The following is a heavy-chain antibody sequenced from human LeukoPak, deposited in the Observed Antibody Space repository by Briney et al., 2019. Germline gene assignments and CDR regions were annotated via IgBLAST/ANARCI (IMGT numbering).Heavy chain of an antibody. J-gene: IGHJ3*02. V-gene: IGHV3-7*01. Sequence: PGGSLRLSCAASGFTFSNYWMSWVRQAPGKGLEWVANINQDGSQKYYVDSVEGRFTISRDNAKSSLYLQMNSLRAEDTAVYYCAREEIWGQGTMVTVSS. CDR3: AREEI. CDR2: INQDGSQK. CDR1: GFTFSNYW.